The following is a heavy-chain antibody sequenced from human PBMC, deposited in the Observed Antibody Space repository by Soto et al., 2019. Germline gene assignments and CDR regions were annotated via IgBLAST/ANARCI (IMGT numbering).Heavy chain of an antibody. J-gene: IGHJ4*02. D-gene: IGHD2-8*01. Sequence: QPGGSMKLSCAASGFTFSSYAMSWVRQAPGKGLDWVSAISGSGGNSYYADSVKGRFTISRDNSKNTLSLQMNSLRAEDTAVYYCARSPRYCSNGECVFSSFDYWGQGTLVTVSS. V-gene: IGHV3-23*01. CDR1: GFTFSSYA. CDR2: ISGSGGNS. CDR3: ARSPRYCSNGECVFSSFDY.